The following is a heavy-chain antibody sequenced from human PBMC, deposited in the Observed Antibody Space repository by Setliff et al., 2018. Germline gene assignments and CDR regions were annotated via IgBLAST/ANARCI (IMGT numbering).Heavy chain of an antibody. CDR2: INPSGGLT. CDR1: GGTFSTHA. CDR3: ARDRYYNSWSGTSITAPHDAFDI. V-gene: IGHV1-46*03. J-gene: IGHJ3*02. Sequence: ASVKVSCKASGGTFSTHAISWVRQAPGQGLEWMGIINPSGGLTRYAQKFQGRVTMTRDTSTSTVYMEVSSLRSEDTAVYYCARDRYYNSWSGTSITAPHDAFDIWGQGTMVTVSS. D-gene: IGHD3-3*01.